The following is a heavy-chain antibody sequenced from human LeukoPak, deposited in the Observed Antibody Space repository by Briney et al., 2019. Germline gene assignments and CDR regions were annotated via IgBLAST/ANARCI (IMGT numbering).Heavy chain of an antibody. CDR1: GFTVSSNY. Sequence: GGSPRLSCAASGFTVSSNYMSWVRQAPGKGLEWVSVIYSGGSTYYADSVKGRFTISRDNSKNTLYLQMNSLRAEDTAVYYCARDILTDSDYWGQGTLVTVSS. V-gene: IGHV3-53*01. CDR3: ARDILTDSDY. CDR2: IYSGGST. D-gene: IGHD3-9*01. J-gene: IGHJ4*02.